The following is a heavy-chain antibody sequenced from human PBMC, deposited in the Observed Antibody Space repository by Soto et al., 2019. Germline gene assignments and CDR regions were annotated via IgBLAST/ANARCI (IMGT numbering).Heavy chain of an antibody. V-gene: IGHV4-4*07. CDR3: ARGQRFSDSFDP. CDR2: IYSSGGT. D-gene: IGHD3-3*01. CDR1: GGAISGYY. Sequence: QVQLQESGPGLVKPSETLSLTCTVSGGAISGYYWTWIRQPAGKGLEWIGRIYSSGGTKYNPSLKGRVTMSLDTSKNQFSLILSSVTAADTAVYYCARGQRFSDSFDPWGQGTLVTVSS. J-gene: IGHJ5*02.